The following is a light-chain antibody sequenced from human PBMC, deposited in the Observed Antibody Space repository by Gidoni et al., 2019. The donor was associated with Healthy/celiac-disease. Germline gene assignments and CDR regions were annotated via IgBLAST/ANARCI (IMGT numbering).Light chain of an antibody. V-gene: IGLV2-8*01. CDR1: SSDIGSYNY. CDR2: AVA. CDR3: TSYAGSNNLL. J-gene: IGLJ2*01. Sequence: QSALTQPPSASASPGQSVTISCTGTSSDIGSYNYVSWYQQHPGKAPKPIIYAVAKRPSGVPDRFSGSKSGNTASLTVSGLQVEDEADYYCTSYAGSNNLLFGGGTKLTVL.